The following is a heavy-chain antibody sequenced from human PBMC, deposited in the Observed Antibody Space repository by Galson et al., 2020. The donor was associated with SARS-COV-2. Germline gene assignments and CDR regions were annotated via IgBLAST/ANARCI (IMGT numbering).Heavy chain of an antibody. CDR1: GFTFSRYA. CDR2: IIGSGDNT. J-gene: IGHJ4*02. CDR3: AKKGGNGDYLNPCDY. V-gene: IGHV3-23*01. D-gene: IGHD4-17*01. Sequence: GGSLRLSCAASGFTFSRYAMSWVRQAPGKGLQWVSVIIGSGDNTYYADSVKGRFTISRDNSKNTLYLQMNSLRAEDTAVYHCAKKGGNGDYLNPCDYWGQGTLVTVPS.